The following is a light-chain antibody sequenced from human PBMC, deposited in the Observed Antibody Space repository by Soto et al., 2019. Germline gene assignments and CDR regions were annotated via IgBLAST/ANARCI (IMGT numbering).Light chain of an antibody. Sequence: DIQMTQSPSTLSASVGDRVTLTCRASQSISSRLAWYQQKPGKAPKLLIYDASVLESGVPSRFSGSGSGTEFTLSISSLQPDDFATYYCQQYNSYSYTFGQRTKLEIK. J-gene: IGKJ2*01. V-gene: IGKV1-5*01. CDR3: QQYNSYSYT. CDR1: QSISSR. CDR2: DAS.